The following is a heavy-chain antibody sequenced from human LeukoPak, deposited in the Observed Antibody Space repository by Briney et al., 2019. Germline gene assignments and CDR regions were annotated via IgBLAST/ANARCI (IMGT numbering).Heavy chain of an antibody. Sequence: GGSLRLSCAASGFTFNSYAMTWVRQAPGKGLEWVSSINGDGGSTYYADSVKGRFAISRDNSKNTLYLQMNSLTADDTAVYYCAQAGDLFDYWGQGTLVTVSS. CDR1: GFTFNSYA. CDR2: INGDGGST. J-gene: IGHJ4*02. D-gene: IGHD3-10*01. CDR3: AQAGDLFDY. V-gene: IGHV3-23*01.